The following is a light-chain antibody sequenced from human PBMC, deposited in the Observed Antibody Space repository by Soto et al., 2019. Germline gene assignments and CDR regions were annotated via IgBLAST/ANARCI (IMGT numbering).Light chain of an antibody. CDR3: CSYAGSYTLYV. V-gene: IGLV2-11*01. J-gene: IGLJ1*01. CDR2: DVS. Sequence: SVLPQPRSVSVSPGQSGTISCTRTSSDVGGYNYVSWYQQHPGKAPKLMIYDVSKRPSGVPDRFSGSKSGNTASLTISGLQAEDEADYYCCSYAGSYTLYVFGTGTKVTVL. CDR1: SSDVGGYNY.